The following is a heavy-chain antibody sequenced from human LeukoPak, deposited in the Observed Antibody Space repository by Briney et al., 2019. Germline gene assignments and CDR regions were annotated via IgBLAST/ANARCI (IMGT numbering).Heavy chain of an antibody. CDR2: IYYSGST. V-gene: IGHV4-39*01. J-gene: IGHJ4*02. D-gene: IGHD5-12*01. CDR1: GGSISSGDYY. CDR3: ARLADLTVADY. Sequence: SETLSLTCTVSGGSISSGDYYWSWIRQPPGKGLEWIGSIYYSGSTYYNPSLKSRVTISVDTSKNQFSLKLSSVTAADTAVYYCARLADLTVADYWGQGTLVTVSS.